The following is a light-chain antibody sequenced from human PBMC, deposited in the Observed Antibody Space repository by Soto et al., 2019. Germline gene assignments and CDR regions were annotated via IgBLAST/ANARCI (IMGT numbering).Light chain of an antibody. J-gene: IGLJ1*01. CDR1: ILDKY. V-gene: IGLV3-1*01. Sequence: SSELTQPPSVSVSPGQTASITCSGDILDKYACWYQQKPGQSPVLVIYQDTKRPSGIPERFSGSKSGNTATLTISGTQAMDEADYYCQAWDTSTRYVFGTGTKLTVL. CDR2: QDT. CDR3: QAWDTSTRYV.